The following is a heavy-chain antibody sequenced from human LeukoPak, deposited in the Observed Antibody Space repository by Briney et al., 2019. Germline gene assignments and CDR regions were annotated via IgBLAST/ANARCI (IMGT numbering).Heavy chain of an antibody. D-gene: IGHD5-12*01. Sequence: ASVKVSCKASGYTFTSYYMHWVRQAPGQGLEWMGIINPSGGSTSYAQKFQGRVTMTRDTSTSTVYMELSSLRSEDTAVYYCARDIGGYDHYYGMDVWGQGTTVTVSS. CDR2: INPSGGST. CDR3: ARDIGGYDHYYGMDV. CDR1: GYTFTSYY. V-gene: IGHV1-46*01. J-gene: IGHJ6*02.